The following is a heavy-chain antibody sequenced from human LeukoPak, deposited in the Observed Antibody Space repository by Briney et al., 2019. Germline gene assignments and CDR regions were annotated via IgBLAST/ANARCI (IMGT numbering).Heavy chain of an antibody. CDR1: GFTFSKYG. V-gene: IGHV3-23*01. CDR2: IGVGGTT. D-gene: IGHD3-22*01. Sequence: PGGSLGLSCAASGFTFSKYGMNWVRQAPGKGLEWVSGIGVGGTTYYADSVKGRFTISRGTSKNTLYLQMNSLRAEDTAVYYCAKAQGYYDCWGQGTLVTVSS. J-gene: IGHJ4*02. CDR3: AKAQGYYDC.